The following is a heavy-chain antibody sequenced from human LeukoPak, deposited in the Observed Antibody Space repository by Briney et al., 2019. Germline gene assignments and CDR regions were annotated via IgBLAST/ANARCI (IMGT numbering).Heavy chain of an antibody. CDR3: ARADRLHGGPYLIGP. CDR1: GYSFTDYY. CDR2: INPNSGGT. V-gene: IGHV1-2*02. J-gene: IGHJ5*02. D-gene: IGHD2-21*01. Sequence: ASVKISCKTSGYSFTDYYMHWVRQAPGQGLEWMGWINPNSGGTSSAQKFQGRVTMTRDTSITTVYMEMSWLTSDDTAIYYCARADRLHGGPYLIGPWGQGTLVTVSS.